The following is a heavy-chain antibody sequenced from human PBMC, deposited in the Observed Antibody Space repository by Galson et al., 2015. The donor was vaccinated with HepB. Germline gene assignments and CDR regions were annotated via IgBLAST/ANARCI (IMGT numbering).Heavy chain of an antibody. J-gene: IGHJ3*02. CDR2: IWPDGNEK. CDR1: GFTLSTYG. Sequence: SLRLSCAASGFTLSTYGMHWVRQAPGKGLEWVAVIWPDGNEKYYADSVKGRFTISRDKSKNTQYLQMNSLRAEDTAVYYCARNLWGSGVNAFDIWGQGTMVTVSS. V-gene: IGHV3-33*01. CDR3: ARNLWGSGVNAFDI. D-gene: IGHD2-21*01.